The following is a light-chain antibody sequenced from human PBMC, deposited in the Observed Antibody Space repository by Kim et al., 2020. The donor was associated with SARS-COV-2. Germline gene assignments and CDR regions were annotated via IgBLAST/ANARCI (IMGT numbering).Light chain of an antibody. CDR1: QDINNL. Sequence: SASVGDRVTSTCRASQDINNLLAWYQQKPGKAPKLLIFDTSILESGVPSRFSGSGSGTEFTLTIGSLQPEDFATYYCQQFHVYSFTFGQGTKLEI. CDR2: DTS. CDR3: QQFHVYSFT. J-gene: IGKJ2*01. V-gene: IGKV1-9*01.